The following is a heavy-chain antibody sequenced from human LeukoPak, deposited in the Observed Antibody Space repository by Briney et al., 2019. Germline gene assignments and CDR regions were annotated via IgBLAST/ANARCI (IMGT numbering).Heavy chain of an antibody. CDR2: ISSTSSYI. CDR1: GFTFSSYS. J-gene: IGHJ5*02. D-gene: IGHD1-20*01. CDR3: AREDYKWNDVRWFDP. V-gene: IGHV3-21*01. Sequence: GGSLRLSCAASGFTFSSYSMSWVRQAPGKRLEWVSSISSTSSYIYYADSVKGRFTISRDNAKNSLYLQMNSLRAEDTAVYYCAREDYKWNDVRWFDPWGQGTLVTVSS.